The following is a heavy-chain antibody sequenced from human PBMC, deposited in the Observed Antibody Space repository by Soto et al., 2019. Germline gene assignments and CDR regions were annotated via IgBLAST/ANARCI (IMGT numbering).Heavy chain of an antibody. CDR1: GYSFSDYS. Sequence: SVKVSCTASGYSFSDYSINWVRQAPGQGLEWMGWMNPKSGHTAHAQKIQGRVTLTRDTSINTVYMELSSLTSGDTAVYFCARRIPDGKFDSSGQGNQVTVSS. CDR3: ARRIPDGKFDS. D-gene: IGHD1-1*01. V-gene: IGHV1-8*01. J-gene: IGHJ4*02. CDR2: MNPKSGHT.